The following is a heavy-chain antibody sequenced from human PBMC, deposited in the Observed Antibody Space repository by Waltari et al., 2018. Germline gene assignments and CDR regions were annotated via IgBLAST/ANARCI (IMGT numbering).Heavy chain of an antibody. V-gene: IGHV1-8*01. D-gene: IGHD3-16*02. Sequence: QVQLVQSGAEVKKPGASVKVSCKASGYTFTSYDINWVRQATGQGLEWMGWMNPNSGNTGYAQKFQGRVTMTRNTSISTAYMELSSLRSEDTAVYYCARGATFGGVIVVAYYMDVWGKGTTVTVSS. CDR1: GYTFTSYD. CDR3: ARGATFGGVIVVAYYMDV. J-gene: IGHJ6*03. CDR2: MNPNSGNT.